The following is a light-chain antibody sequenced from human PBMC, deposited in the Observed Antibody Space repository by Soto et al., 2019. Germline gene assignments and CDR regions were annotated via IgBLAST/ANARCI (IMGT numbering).Light chain of an antibody. CDR3: QQYGSSPRT. CDR2: GAS. J-gene: IGKJ1*01. Sequence: EIVLTQSPGTLSLSPGEIATLSCRASQSVISTYLAWYQQKPGQAPRLLIYGASNRATGIPDKFNGSGSGTDFTLAISRLEPEDFAMYYCQQYGSSPRTFGQGTKVDIK. CDR1: QSVISTY. V-gene: IGKV3-20*01.